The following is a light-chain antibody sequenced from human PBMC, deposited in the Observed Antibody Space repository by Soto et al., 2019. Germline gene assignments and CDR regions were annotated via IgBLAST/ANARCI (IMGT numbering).Light chain of an antibody. CDR3: QQYNNWPPANT. CDR1: QSVSSN. CDR2: GAS. J-gene: IGKJ2*01. V-gene: IGKV3-15*01. Sequence: EIVMTQSPATLSVSPGERATLSCRASQSVSSNLAWYQQKPGQAPRLLIYGASTRATGFPARFSGSGSGTEFTLTISNLQSEDFAVYYCQQYNNWPPANTFGQGTKLEIK.